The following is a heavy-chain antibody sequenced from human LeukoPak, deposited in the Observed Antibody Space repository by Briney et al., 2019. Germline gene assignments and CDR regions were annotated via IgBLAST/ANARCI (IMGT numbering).Heavy chain of an antibody. V-gene: IGHV4-34*01. J-gene: IGHJ4*02. D-gene: IGHD4-17*01. CDR3: ARQLYGSDY. CDR1: GVSFSTYY. Sequence: SETLSLTCDVSGVSFSTYYWSWIRQSPEKGLEWIGEVNHSGYTNYNPSLKGRVTISVDTSKNQFSLKLSSVTSADTAVYYCARQLYGSDYWGQGTLVTVSS. CDR2: VNHSGYT.